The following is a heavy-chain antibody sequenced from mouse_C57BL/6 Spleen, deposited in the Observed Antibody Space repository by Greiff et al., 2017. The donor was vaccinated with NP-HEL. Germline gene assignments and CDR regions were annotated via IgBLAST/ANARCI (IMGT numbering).Heavy chain of an antibody. CDR1: GFTFTDYY. CDR2: IRNKANGYTT. D-gene: IGHD1-1*01. J-gene: IGHJ2*01. Sequence: DVQLVESGGGLVQPGGSLSLSCAASGFTFTDYYMSWVRQPPGKALEWLGFIRNKANGYTTEYSASVKGRFTISRDNSQSILYLQMNALRAEDSATYYCARSYGSSYVYYFDYWGQGTTLTVSS. CDR3: ARSYGSSYVYYFDY. V-gene: IGHV7-3*01.